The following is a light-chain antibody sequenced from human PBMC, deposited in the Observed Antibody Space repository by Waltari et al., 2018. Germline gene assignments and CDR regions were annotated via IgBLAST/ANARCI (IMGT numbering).Light chain of an antibody. CDR1: TSDVWSYDL. V-gene: IGLV2-23*02. CDR2: EVF. CDR3: CSYAGRGTYV. J-gene: IGLJ1*01. Sequence: QSALTQPASVSGTPGQSITISCRRTTSDVWSYDLVSWYQQHPGEAPKPLICEVFKRPPDTSSRFSGAKSGSTASLTISGLQPEDEADYYCCSYAGRGTYVFGSGTKVTVL.